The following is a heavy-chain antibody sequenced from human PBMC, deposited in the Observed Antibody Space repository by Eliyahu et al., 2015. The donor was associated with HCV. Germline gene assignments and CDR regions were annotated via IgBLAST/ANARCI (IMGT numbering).Heavy chain of an antibody. CDR1: GFTFSSYW. V-gene: IGHV3-74*01. Sequence: EVQLVEPGGGLVQPGGSLRLSCAASGFTFSSYWMHWVRQAPGKGLVWVSRINSDGSSTSYADSVKGRFTISRDNAKNTLYLQMNSLRAEDTAVYYCAREQYYYDSSGYLVYWGQGTLVTVSS. CDR2: INSDGSST. J-gene: IGHJ4*02. D-gene: IGHD3-22*01. CDR3: AREQYYYDSSGYLVY.